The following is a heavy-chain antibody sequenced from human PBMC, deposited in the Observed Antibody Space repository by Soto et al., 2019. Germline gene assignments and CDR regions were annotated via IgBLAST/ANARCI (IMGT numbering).Heavy chain of an antibody. V-gene: IGHV3-21*01. CDR2: ISSSSSYI. J-gene: IGHJ4*02. CDR3: ARDWGVGSRSFDY. Sequence: GGSLRLSCAASGFTFSSYSMNWVRQAPGKGLEWVSSISSSSSYIYYADSVKGRFTISRDNAKNSLYLQMNSLRAEDTAVYYCARDWGVGSRSFDYWGQGTLVTVSS. CDR1: GFTFSSYS. D-gene: IGHD3-10*01.